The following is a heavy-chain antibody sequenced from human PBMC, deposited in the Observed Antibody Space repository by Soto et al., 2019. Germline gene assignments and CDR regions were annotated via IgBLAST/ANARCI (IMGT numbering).Heavy chain of an antibody. CDR1: GFTLSNAW. CDR3: ISRV. CDR2: IYSESDGGTT. Sequence: PGGSLRLSCAASGFTLSNAWMSWVRQAPGKGLEWVGRIYSESDGGTTEYAAPVKGRFTISRDDSKNTLYLQMNSLKTEDTAVYYCISRVWGQGTLVTVSS. J-gene: IGHJ4*02. V-gene: IGHV3-15*01.